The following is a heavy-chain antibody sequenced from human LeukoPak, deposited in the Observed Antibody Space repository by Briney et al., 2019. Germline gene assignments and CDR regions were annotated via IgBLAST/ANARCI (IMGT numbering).Heavy chain of an antibody. CDR3: ARAIYCSSTSCRAWFDP. CDR2: IYYSGST. Sequence: SETLSLTCTVSGGSISSGDYYWSWIRQPPGKGLEWIGYIYYSGSTYYNPSLKSRVTISVDTSKNQFSLKLSSVTAADTAVYYCARAIYCSSTSCRAWFDPWGQGTLVTVSS. V-gene: IGHV4-30-4*01. D-gene: IGHD2-2*01. CDR1: GGSISSGDYY. J-gene: IGHJ5*02.